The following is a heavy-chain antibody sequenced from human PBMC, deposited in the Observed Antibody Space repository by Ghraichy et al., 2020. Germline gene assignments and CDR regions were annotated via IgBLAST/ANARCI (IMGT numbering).Heavy chain of an antibody. CDR1: GLTFSRYA. J-gene: IGHJ4*02. V-gene: IGHV3-23*01. CDR2: ISGGGGNT. CDR3: AKSVRGLSSGPDF. D-gene: IGHD3-22*01. Sequence: GGSLRLSCAASGLTFSRYAMSWVLQAPGKGLEWVSSISGGGGNTYYADSVKGRFTISRDNSKNTLYLQMNSLRAEDTAVYYCAKSVRGLSSGPDFWGQGTLVTVSS.